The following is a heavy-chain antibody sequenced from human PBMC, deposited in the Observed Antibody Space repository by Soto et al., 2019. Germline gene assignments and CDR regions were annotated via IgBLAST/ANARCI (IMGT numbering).Heavy chain of an antibody. Sequence: GGSLRLSCAASGFTFSSYGMHWVRQAPGKGLEWVAVISYDGSNKYHADSVKGRFTISRDNSKNTLYLQMNSLRAEDTAVYYCAKPITMTTSPPDYWVQGTLVTVSS. CDR2: ISYDGSNK. J-gene: IGHJ4*02. V-gene: IGHV3-30*18. CDR1: GFTFSSYG. D-gene: IGHD3-22*01. CDR3: AKPITMTTSPPDY.